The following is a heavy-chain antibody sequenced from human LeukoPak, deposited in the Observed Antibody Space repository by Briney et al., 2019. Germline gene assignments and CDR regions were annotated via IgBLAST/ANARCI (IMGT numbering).Heavy chain of an antibody. Sequence: GSLRLSCAASGFTFSSYSMNLVRQAPGKGLEWVSSISSSSSYIYYADSVKGRFTISRDNAKNSLYLQMNSLRAEDTALYYCARDRGYSGSYYPFCFDPWGQGTLVTVSS. D-gene: IGHD1-26*01. J-gene: IGHJ5*02. V-gene: IGHV3-21*04. CDR2: ISSSSSYI. CDR3: ARDRGYSGSYYPFCFDP. CDR1: GFTFSSYS.